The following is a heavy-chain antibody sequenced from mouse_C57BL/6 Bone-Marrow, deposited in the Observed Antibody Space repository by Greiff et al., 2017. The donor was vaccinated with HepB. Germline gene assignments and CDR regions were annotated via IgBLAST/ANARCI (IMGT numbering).Heavy chain of an antibody. D-gene: IGHD3-2*02. J-gene: IGHJ3*01. CDR1: GYSFTGYY. CDR2: INPSTGGT. Sequence: VQLQQSGPELVKPGASVKISCKASGYSFTGYYMNWVKQSPEKSLEWIGEINPSTGGTTYNQKFKAKVTLTVDKSSSTAYMQLKSLTSEDSAVYYCALDSSGPAWFAYWGQGTLVTVSA. CDR3: ALDSSGPAWFAY. V-gene: IGHV1-42*01.